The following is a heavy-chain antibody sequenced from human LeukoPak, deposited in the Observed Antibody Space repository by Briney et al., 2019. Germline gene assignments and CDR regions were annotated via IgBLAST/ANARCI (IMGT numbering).Heavy chain of an antibody. Sequence: GSLRLSCSASRFTFSSYAMSWVRQAPGKGLEWVSYISSSSSSIYYADSVKGRFTISRDNAKNSLDLQMNSLRAEDTAVYYCARVGLYDYWGQGTLVTVSS. J-gene: IGHJ4*02. CDR3: ARVGLYDY. CDR2: ISSSSSSI. CDR1: RFTFSSYA. D-gene: IGHD3-16*01. V-gene: IGHV3-48*01.